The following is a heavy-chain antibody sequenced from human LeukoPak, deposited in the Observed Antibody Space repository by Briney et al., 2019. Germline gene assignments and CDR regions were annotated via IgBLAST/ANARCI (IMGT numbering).Heavy chain of an antibody. D-gene: IGHD2-15*01. Sequence: ASVKVSCKASGYTFTSYGISWVRQAPGQGLEWMGWISAYNGNTNYAQKLQGRVTMTTDTSTSTAYMELRSLRSDDTAVYYCARDRKGVYCSGGSCYSVNRNAFDYWGQGTLVTVSS. J-gene: IGHJ4*02. CDR1: GYTFTSYG. CDR2: ISAYNGNT. CDR3: ARDRKGVYCSGGSCYSVNRNAFDY. V-gene: IGHV1-18*01.